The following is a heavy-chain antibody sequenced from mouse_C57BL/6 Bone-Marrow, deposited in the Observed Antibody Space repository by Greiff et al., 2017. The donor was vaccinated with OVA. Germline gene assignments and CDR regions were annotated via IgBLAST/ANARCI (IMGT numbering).Heavy chain of an antibody. D-gene: IGHD4-1*01. CDR1: GYTFTSYW. V-gene: IGHV1-64*01. J-gene: IGHJ1*03. CDR2: IHPNSGRT. Sequence: QVQLQQPGAELVKPGASVKLSCKASGYTFTSYWMHWVKQRPGQGLEWIGRIHPNSGRTNYNEKFKNKATLTVDKSSSTAYIQLSSLTSEDSAVYYCAPRSWGYFDVWGTGTTVTVSS. CDR3: APRSWGYFDV.